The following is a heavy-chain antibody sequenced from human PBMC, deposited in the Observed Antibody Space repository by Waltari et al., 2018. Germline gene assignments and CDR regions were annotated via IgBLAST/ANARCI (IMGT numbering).Heavy chain of an antibody. J-gene: IGHJ4*02. D-gene: IGHD3-22*01. CDR3: AKDMGPSRYDSSGYFDY. CDR2: ISWDGGST. CDR1: GFTFDHYP. Sequence: EVQLVASGGVVVQPGGSLRLSCAASGFTFDHYPMHWVRHAPGKGLEWVSLISWDGGSTYYADSVKGRFTISRDNSKNSLYLQMNSLRTEDTALYYCAKDMGPSRYDSSGYFDYWGQGTLVTVSS. V-gene: IGHV3-43*01.